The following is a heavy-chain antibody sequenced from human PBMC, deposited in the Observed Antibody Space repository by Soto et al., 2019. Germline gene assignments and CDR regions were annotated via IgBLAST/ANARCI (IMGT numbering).Heavy chain of an antibody. Sequence: SETLSLTCTVSGGYINNYFWSWIRQPPGKGLEWIGYIYYSGNTNYNPSLKSRVTISVDTSEKQFSLKLSSVTAADTAVYYCARDLAAAGTPLFDFWGQGTLVTVSS. D-gene: IGHD6-13*01. CDR2: IYYSGNT. CDR3: ARDLAAAGTPLFDF. CDR1: GGYINNYF. V-gene: IGHV4-59*01. J-gene: IGHJ4*02.